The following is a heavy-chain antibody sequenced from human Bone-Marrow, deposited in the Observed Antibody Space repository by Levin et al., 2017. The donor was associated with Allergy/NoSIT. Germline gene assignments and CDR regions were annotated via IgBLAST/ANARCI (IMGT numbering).Heavy chain of an antibody. CDR1: DGSIRSTSYY. D-gene: IGHD3-3*01. J-gene: IGHJ4*02. V-gene: IGHV4-39*01. CDR3: ARGPGVSALDY. CDR2: IYYSGRT. Sequence: SQTLSLTCTVSDGSIRSTSYYWAWIRQPPGKGLEWIGTIYYSGRTYYNPSLKSRVTISIDTSKKQFSLNLISVTAADTAVYYCARGPGVSALDYWGQGILVTVSS.